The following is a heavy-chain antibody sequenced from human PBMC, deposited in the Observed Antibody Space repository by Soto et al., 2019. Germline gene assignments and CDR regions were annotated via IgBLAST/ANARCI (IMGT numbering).Heavy chain of an antibody. D-gene: IGHD3-22*01. CDR3: ARGVIYYDSSGYPLCYFDY. Sequence: PSETLSLTCAVSGGSISSSNWWSWVRQPPGKGLEWIGEIYHSGSTNYNPSLKSRVTISVDKSKNQFSLKLSSVTAADTAVYYCARGVIYYDSSGYPLCYFDYWGQGTLVTVSS. CDR2: IYHSGST. J-gene: IGHJ4*02. V-gene: IGHV4-4*02. CDR1: GGSISSSNW.